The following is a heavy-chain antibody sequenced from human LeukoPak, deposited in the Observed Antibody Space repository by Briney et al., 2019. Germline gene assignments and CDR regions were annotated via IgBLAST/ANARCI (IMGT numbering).Heavy chain of an antibody. CDR1: GGSFSGYY. J-gene: IGHJ4*02. CDR2: INHSGSA. CDR3: ARHRIGYYSDVD. V-gene: IGHV4-34*01. Sequence: PSETLSLTCAVYGGSFSGYYWSWIRQSPQKGLEWIGEINHSGSANYNPSLKSRVSISVDTSKNHFSLKLHSVTAADTAVYYCARHRIGYYSDVDWGQGTLVTVSS. D-gene: IGHD3-3*01.